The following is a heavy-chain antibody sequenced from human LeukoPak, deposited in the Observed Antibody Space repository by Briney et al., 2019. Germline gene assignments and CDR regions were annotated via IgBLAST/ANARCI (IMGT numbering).Heavy chain of an antibody. CDR1: GYTFTGYY. CDR2: INPNSGGT. J-gene: IGHJ1*01. D-gene: IGHD3-10*01. CDR3: ARVQGTMVRGVIRYFQH. Sequence: GASVKVSCKASGYTFTGYYMHWVRRAPGEGLEWMGWINPNSGGTNYAQKFQGRVTMTRDTSISTAYMELSRLRSDDTAVYYCARVQGTMVRGVIRYFQHWGQGTLVTVSS. V-gene: IGHV1-2*02.